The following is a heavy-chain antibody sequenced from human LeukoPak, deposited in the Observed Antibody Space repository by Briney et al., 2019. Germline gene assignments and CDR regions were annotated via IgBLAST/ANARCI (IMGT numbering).Heavy chain of an antibody. J-gene: IGHJ4*02. CDR1: GLTFSRSW. Sequence: PGGSLRLSCVASGLTFSRSWMYWVRQAPGKGLEWVANIKEDGSQTYYVDSAKGRFTISRDNAKNSLYLQMDSLRVEDTAIYYCSKSLDYWGRGTLVTVSS. V-gene: IGHV3-7*01. CDR2: IKEDGSQT. CDR3: SKSLDY.